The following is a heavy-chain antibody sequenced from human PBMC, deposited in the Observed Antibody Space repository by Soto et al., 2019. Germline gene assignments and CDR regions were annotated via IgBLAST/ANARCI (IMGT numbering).Heavy chain of an antibody. Sequence: EVLLLDSGGGLVQPGGSLRLSCAASGFTFSNYAMTWVRQAPGKGPEWISTVNNGGCGTYYADSVKGRFTISRDNSKNTLYLQVGSLRAEDTALYYCAKERLGRGIDYWGQGILVTVSS. CDR1: GFTFSNYA. CDR3: AKERLGRGIDY. D-gene: IGHD3-10*01. V-gene: IGHV3-23*01. J-gene: IGHJ4*02. CDR2: VNNGGCGT.